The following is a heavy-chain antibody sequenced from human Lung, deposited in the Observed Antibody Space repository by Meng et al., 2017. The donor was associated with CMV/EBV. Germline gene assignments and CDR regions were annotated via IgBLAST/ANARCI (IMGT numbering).Heavy chain of an antibody. CDR3: ARTNYGDYNWFDP. Sequence: QVQLQGPGPGLVNPSQTLSLTCTVSGGSISSGGFYWSWIRQHPGKGLEWIGYIYYSGSTYYNPSLRSRVAISIDTSKNQFSLKLTSVTAADTAVYFCARTNYGDYNWFDPWGQGTLVTVSS. CDR1: GGSISSGGFY. D-gene: IGHD4-17*01. J-gene: IGHJ5*02. V-gene: IGHV4-31*03. CDR2: IYYSGST.